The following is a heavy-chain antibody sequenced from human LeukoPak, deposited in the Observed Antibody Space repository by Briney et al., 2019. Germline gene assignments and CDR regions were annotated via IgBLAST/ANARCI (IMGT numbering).Heavy chain of an antibody. Sequence: PSETLSLTCTDSGGSISSSSHYWGWIRRPPGKGLEWIGSIYYTGSGSTYYNPSLKSRVTVSVDTSKNQFSLKMSSVTAADTAVYYCASLAGSGKYYYYMDVWGKGTTVTVSS. D-gene: IGHD3-10*01. CDR2: IYYTGSGST. CDR3: ASLAGSGKYYYYMDV. J-gene: IGHJ6*03. CDR1: GGSISSSSHY. V-gene: IGHV4-39*01.